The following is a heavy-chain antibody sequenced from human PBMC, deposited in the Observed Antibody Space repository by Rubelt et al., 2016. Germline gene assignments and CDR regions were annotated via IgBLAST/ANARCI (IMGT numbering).Heavy chain of an antibody. CDR1: GFTFSNYA. Sequence: VQLVESGGGVVQPGRSLRLSCADSGFTFSNYAMHWVRQAPGKGLEWVTVISYDGSNKYYADSVKGRFTISRDNSKNTLYLQMNSLRAEDTAVYFCARDGSYSSSPRGYGMDVWGQGTTVTVSS. V-gene: IGHV3-30*04. D-gene: IGHD6-6*01. CDR3: ARDGSYSSSPRGYGMDV. J-gene: IGHJ6*02. CDR2: ISYDGSNK.